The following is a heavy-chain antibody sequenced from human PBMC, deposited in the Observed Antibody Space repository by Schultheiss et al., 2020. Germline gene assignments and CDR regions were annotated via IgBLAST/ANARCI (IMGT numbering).Heavy chain of an antibody. CDR1: GFTFSTFS. Sequence: GGSLRLSCAASGFTFSTFSMHWVRQAPGKGLEWVAFISSDGSNKFYADSVKGRFTISRDNSKNTLYLQMNSLRAEDTAVYYCASLRGYYYDSGYWGQGTLVTVSS. V-gene: IGHV3-30-3*01. CDR3: ASLRGYYYDSGY. J-gene: IGHJ4*02. CDR2: ISSDGSNK. D-gene: IGHD3-22*01.